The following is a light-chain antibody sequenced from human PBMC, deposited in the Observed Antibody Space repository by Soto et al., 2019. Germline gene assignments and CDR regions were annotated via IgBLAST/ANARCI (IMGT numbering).Light chain of an antibody. V-gene: IGKV3D-7*01. Sequence: EIVLTQSPATLSLSPGQRATLSCRASQSVRSNFLSWYQQKPGQAPRLLIYAASARATGFPARFSGSGSGTDFTLTISSLQPEDVAVYYGQQDYNLPLTFGGGTKVEIK. CDR3: QQDYNLPLT. J-gene: IGKJ4*01. CDR1: QSVRSNF. CDR2: AAS.